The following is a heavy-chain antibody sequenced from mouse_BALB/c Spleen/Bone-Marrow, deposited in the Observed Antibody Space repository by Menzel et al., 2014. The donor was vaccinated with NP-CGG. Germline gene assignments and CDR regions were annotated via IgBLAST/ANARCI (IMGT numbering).Heavy chain of an antibody. V-gene: IGHV1-69*02. Sequence: VQLQQSGAELVRPGASVKLSCKASGYTFTSYWINWVKQRPGQGLEWIGNIYPSDSYTNYNQKFKDKATLTVDKSSSTAYMQLSSPTSEDSAVYYCTRLRVYHFDYWGQGTTLTVSS. J-gene: IGHJ2*01. CDR2: IYPSDSYT. CDR3: TRLRVYHFDY. CDR1: GYTFTSYW.